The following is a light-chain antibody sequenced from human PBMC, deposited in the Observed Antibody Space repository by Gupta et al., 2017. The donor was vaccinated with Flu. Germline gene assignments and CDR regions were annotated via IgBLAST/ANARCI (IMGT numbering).Light chain of an antibody. CDR1: QSVSSN. CDR3: QQDNNWPPWT. V-gene: IGKV3D-15*01. J-gene: IGKJ1*01. Sequence: EIVMTQSPATLSVSPGERATLSCRASQSVSSNLAWYQQKPGQAPRLLIYGASTRATGIPARFSGSGSGTEFTLTISSRQSEEFAVYYCQQDNNWPPWTFGQGTKVEIK. CDR2: GAS.